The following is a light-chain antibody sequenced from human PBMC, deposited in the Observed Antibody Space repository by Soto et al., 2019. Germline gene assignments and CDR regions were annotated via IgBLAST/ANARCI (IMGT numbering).Light chain of an antibody. CDR2: DAS. J-gene: IGKJ4*01. V-gene: IGKV3-11*01. Sequence: EIVLTQSPATLSLSPGERATLSCRASQSVSSYLAWYQQKPCQAPRLLIYDASNRATGIPARFSGSGSGTDFTPTISSLEPEDFAVYYCQQRSNWPRLTFGGGTKVDIK. CDR3: QQRSNWPRLT. CDR1: QSVSSY.